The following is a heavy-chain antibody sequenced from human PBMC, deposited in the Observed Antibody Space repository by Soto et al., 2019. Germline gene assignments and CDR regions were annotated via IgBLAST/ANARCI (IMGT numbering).Heavy chain of an antibody. CDR1: GGSLNSGAYY. J-gene: IGHJ4*02. CDR3: ASGDYVFLDY. D-gene: IGHD4-17*01. Sequence: QVQLQESGPGLVKPSQTLSLTCTVSGGSLNSGAYYWSWIRQPPGKGLEWIGYIYYSGSTYYNPSLKSRVTLSVVTTRNPGSLKLSSVTAADTAVYYCASGDYVFLDYWGQGTLVTVSS. V-gene: IGHV4-30-4*01. CDR2: IYYSGST.